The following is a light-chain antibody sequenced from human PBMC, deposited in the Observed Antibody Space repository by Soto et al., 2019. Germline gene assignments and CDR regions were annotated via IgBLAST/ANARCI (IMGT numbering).Light chain of an antibody. V-gene: IGLV2-14*01. J-gene: IGLJ2*01. CDR2: EVD. CDR3: SSCTSSNTVV. Sequence: LTQPASVSGSPGQSITISCTGTISDVGGYNYVSWYQQHPGKAPKLMIYEVDSRPSGVSNRFSGSKSGNTASLTISGLQAEDEADYYCSSCTSSNTVVFGGGTKVTVL. CDR1: ISDVGGYNY.